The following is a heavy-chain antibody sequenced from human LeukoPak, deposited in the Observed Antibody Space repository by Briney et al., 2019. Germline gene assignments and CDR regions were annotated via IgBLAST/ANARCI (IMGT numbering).Heavy chain of an antibody. CDR2: TRNQVNSYTT. V-gene: IGHV3-72*01. J-gene: IGHJ4*02. CDR1: GFTFSDHY. Sequence: GGSLRLSCAASGFTFSDHYMYWVRQAPGKGLEWVGRTRNQVNSYTTEYAAPVKDRFSISRDDSKRIAYLQMNSLKTEDTAVYYCTRDGIPETNWSGYYIDYWGQGTLVTVSS. CDR3: TRDGIPETNWSGYYIDY. D-gene: IGHD3-3*01.